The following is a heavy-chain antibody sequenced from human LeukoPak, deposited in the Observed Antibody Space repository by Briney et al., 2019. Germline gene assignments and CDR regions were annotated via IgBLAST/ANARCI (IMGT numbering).Heavy chain of an antibody. V-gene: IGHV3-21*01. D-gene: IGHD2-15*01. CDR2: ISSSSSYI. J-gene: IGHJ4*02. Sequence: GGSLRLSCAASGFTFSSYSMNWVRQAPGKGLGWVSSISSSSSYIYYADSVKGRFTISRDNAKNSLYLQMNSLRAEDTAVYYCARDVGYCSGGSCYQDYWGQGTLVTVSS. CDR3: ARDVGYCSGGSCYQDY. CDR1: GFTFSSYS.